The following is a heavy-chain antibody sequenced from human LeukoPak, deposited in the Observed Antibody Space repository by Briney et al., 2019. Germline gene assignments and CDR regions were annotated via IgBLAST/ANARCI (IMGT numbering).Heavy chain of an antibody. D-gene: IGHD5-24*01. CDR2: ISYDGSNK. CDR1: EFTFSSYA. J-gene: IGHJ4*02. CDR3: ARDRRWLQYSDY. V-gene: IGHV3-30*04. Sequence: GGSLRLSCAASEFTFSSYAMHWVRQAPGKGLEWVAVISYDGSNKYHADSVKGRFTISRDNSKNTLYLEMSSLRPEDTAVYYYARDRRWLQYSDYWGQGTLVTVSS.